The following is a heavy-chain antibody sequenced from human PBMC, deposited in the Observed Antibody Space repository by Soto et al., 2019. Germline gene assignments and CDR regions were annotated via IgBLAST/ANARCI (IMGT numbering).Heavy chain of an antibody. J-gene: IGHJ4*02. CDR1: GGSISSYY. V-gene: IGHV4-59*08. Sequence: SETLSLTCTVSGGSISSYYWSWIRQPPWKGLEWIGYIYYSGSTNYNPSLKSRVTISVDTSKNQFSLKLSSVTAADTAVYYCARFAQEADGYTLLGIDYWGQGTLVTVSS. CDR2: IYYSGST. D-gene: IGHD5-12*01. CDR3: ARFAQEADGYTLLGIDY.